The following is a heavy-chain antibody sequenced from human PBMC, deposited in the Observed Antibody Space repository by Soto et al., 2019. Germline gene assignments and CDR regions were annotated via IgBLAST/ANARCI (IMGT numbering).Heavy chain of an antibody. CDR3: AKDVRPDGYWDLDY. CDR1: GFTFGTYS. CDR2: IYGNGGGT. V-gene: IGHV3-23*01. J-gene: IGHJ4*02. D-gene: IGHD5-12*01. Sequence: GGSLRLSCAASGFTFGTYSMNWVRQAPGKGLEWVSGIYGNGGGTFYADSVKGRFTISRDNSRSTLYLQMNSLRAEDTAVYYCAKDVRPDGYWDLDYWGQGTLVTVSS.